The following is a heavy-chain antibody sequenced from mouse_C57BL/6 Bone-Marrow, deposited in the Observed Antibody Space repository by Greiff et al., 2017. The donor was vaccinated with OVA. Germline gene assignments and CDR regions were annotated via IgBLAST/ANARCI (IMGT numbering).Heavy chain of an antibody. V-gene: IGHV1-18*01. J-gene: IGHJ3*01. CDR3: ARSDYRAY. CDR2: INPNNGGT. CDR1: GYTFTDYN. Sequence: VVKPGASVKIPCKASGYTFTDYNMDWVKQSHGKSLEWIGDINPNNGGTIYNQKFKGKATLTVDKSSSTAYMELRSLTSEDTAVYYCARSDYRAYWGQGTLVTVSA. D-gene: IGHD2-4*01.